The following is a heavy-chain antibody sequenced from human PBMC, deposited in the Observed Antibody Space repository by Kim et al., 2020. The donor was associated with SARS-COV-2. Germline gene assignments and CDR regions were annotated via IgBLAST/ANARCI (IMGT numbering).Heavy chain of an antibody. Sequence: NKYYADSVKGRFTISRDNSKNTLYLQMNSLRAEDTAVYYCARDSRHTFDYWGQGTLVTVSS. CDR3: ARDSRHTFDY. CDR2: NK. J-gene: IGHJ4*02. V-gene: IGHV3-30*01. D-gene: IGHD2-2*01.